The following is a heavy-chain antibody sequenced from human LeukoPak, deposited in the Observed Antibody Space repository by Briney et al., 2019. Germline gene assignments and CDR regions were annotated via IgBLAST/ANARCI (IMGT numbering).Heavy chain of an antibody. CDR3: ARDRGDYVWGSYRPEPYFDY. D-gene: IGHD3-16*02. J-gene: IGHJ4*02. CDR2: INPSGGST. V-gene: IGHV1-46*01. Sequence: ASVKVSCKASGYTFTGHDINWVRQATGQGLEWMGIINPSGGSTSYAQKFQGRVTMTRDTSTSTVYMELSSLRSEDTAVYYCARDRGDYVWGSYRPEPYFDYWGQGTLVTVSS. CDR1: GYTFTGHD.